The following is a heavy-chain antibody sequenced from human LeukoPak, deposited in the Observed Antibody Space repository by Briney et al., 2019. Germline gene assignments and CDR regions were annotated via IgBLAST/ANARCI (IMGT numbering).Heavy chain of an antibody. D-gene: IGHD1-26*01. J-gene: IGHJ3*02. CDR1: GYSISSGYY. CDR2: IYHSGST. V-gene: IGHV4-38-2*02. CDR3: ARDLRYSGSYLDAFDI. Sequence: NASETLSLTCTVSGYSISSGYYWGWIRQPPGKGLEWIGSIYHSGSTYYNPSLKSRVTISVDTSKNQFSLKLSSVTAADTAVYYCARDLRYSGSYLDAFDIWGQGTMVTVSS.